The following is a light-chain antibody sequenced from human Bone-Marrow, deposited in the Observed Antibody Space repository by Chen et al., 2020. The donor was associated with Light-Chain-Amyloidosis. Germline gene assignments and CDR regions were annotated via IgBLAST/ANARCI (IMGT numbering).Light chain of an antibody. Sequence: SYELTQPPSVSVSPGQTATITGSGDKLGDKYASWYQQKPGQSPVVVIYQDSKRPSGIPERFSGSNSGNTATLTISGTQAMDEADYYCQAWDSSTGVFGTGTKVTVL. CDR2: QDS. CDR1: KLGDKY. CDR3: QAWDSSTGV. J-gene: IGLJ1*01. V-gene: IGLV3-1*01.